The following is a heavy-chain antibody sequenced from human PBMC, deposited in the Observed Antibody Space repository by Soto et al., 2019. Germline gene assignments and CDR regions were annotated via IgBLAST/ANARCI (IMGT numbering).Heavy chain of an antibody. Sequence: ASVKVSCKASGYTFTSYGIHWVRQAPGQRLEWMGWINAANGDTKYSPKFQGRVTITRDTSASTAYMELSSLRSEDTAVYYCVRRHVSATGIDWFDPWGQGNQVTVSS. D-gene: IGHD6-13*01. J-gene: IGHJ5*02. V-gene: IGHV1-3*01. CDR2: INAANGDT. CDR3: VRRHVSATGIDWFDP. CDR1: GYTFTSYG.